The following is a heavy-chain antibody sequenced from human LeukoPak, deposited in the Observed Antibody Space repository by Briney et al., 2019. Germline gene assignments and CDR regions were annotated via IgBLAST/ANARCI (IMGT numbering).Heavy chain of an antibody. D-gene: IGHD3-9*01. Sequence: PSETLSLTCAVYGGSFSGYYWSWIRQPPGKGLEWIGEINHSGSTNYNPSLKSRVTISVDTSKNQFSLKLSSVTAADTAVYYCARAGNRYDILTGYVYYFGYWGQGTLVTVSS. V-gene: IGHV4-34*01. CDR2: INHSGST. CDR3: ARAGNRYDILTGYVYYFGY. CDR1: GGSFSGYY. J-gene: IGHJ4*02.